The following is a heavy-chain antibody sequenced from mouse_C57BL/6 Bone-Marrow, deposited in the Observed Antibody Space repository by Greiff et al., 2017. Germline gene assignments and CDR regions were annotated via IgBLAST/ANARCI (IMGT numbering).Heavy chain of an antibody. CDR3: TTDTTALFDY. V-gene: IGHV14-4*01. Sequence: VQLQQSGAELVRPGASVKLSCTASGFNIKDDYMHWVKQRPEQGLEWIGWIDPENGDTEYASKFQGKATITADTSSNTAYLQLSSLTSEDTAVYYCTTDTTALFDYWGQGTTLTVSS. CDR1: GFNIKDDY. J-gene: IGHJ2*01. CDR2: IDPENGDT. D-gene: IGHD1-2*01.